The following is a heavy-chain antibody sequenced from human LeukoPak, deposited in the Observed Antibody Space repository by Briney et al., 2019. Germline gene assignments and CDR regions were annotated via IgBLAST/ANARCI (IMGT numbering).Heavy chain of an antibody. Sequence: SETLSLTCTVSGGSISSYYWSWIRQPPGRGLEWIGYIYYSGSTNYNPSLKSRVTISVDTSKNQFSPKLSSVTAADTAVYYCARDSAMILDAFDIWGQGTMVTVSS. CDR3: ARDSAMILDAFDI. D-gene: IGHD3-22*01. CDR2: IYYSGST. J-gene: IGHJ3*02. V-gene: IGHV4-59*01. CDR1: GGSISSYY.